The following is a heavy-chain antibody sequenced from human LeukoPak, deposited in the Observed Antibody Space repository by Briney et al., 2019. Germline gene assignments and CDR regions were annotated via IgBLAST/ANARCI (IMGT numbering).Heavy chain of an antibody. CDR3: ARDKGYGSDY. CDR1: GFTFSDHW. J-gene: IGHJ4*02. Sequence: GGSLRLSCEASGFTFSDHWMNWVRQAPGKGLEWVACIRQDGSQKDYVDSVKGRFTISRDNAKNSLYLRMSSLRAEDTAMYYCARDKGYGSDYWGPGVQVTVSS. D-gene: IGHD3-10*01. V-gene: IGHV3-7*01. CDR2: IRQDGSQK.